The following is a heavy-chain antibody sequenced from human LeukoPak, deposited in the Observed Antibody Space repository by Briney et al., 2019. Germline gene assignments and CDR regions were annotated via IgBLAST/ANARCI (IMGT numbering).Heavy chain of an antibody. CDR1: GGSISSYY. CDR2: VYTSGST. V-gene: IGHV4-4*07. J-gene: IGHJ6*03. D-gene: IGHD2-2*01. Sequence: PSETLSLTCTVSGGSISSYYWSWIRQPAGKGLEWIGRVYTSGSTIYNPSLKSRVSISVDTSKNQFSLKLSSVTAADTAVYYCTREVSTSRAVPPYYYYYYMDVWGKGTTVTVSS. CDR3: TREVSTSRAVPPYYYYYYMDV.